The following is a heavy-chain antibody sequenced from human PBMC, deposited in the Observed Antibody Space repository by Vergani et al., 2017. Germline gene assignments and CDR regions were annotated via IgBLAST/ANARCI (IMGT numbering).Heavy chain of an antibody. CDR2: IYPADSDT. CDR3: ARHTTYTDS. D-gene: IGHD1-1*01. Sequence: EVELVQSGPEMRKPGESLKISCKGSEYSFGNYWLGWVRQMPGKGLEWMRIIYPADSDTRYSPSFQGQVTISADKSISTAFLQWDSLKASDTALYYCARHTTYTDSWGQGTLVTVSS. V-gene: IGHV5-51*01. J-gene: IGHJ4*02. CDR1: EYSFGNYW.